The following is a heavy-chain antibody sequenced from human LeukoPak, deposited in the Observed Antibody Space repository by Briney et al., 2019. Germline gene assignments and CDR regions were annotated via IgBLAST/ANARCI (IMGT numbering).Heavy chain of an antibody. D-gene: IGHD5-12*01. CDR3: AKDCGYSGYEPGYFDY. CDR1: GFTFSSYG. V-gene: IGHV3-30*18. Sequence: GGSLRLSCAASGFTFSSYGMHWVRQAPGKGLEWVAVISYDGSNKYYADSVKGRFTISRDNSKNTLYLQMNSLRAEDTAVYYCAKDCGYSGYEPGYFDYWGQGTLVTVSS. CDR2: ISYDGSNK. J-gene: IGHJ4*02.